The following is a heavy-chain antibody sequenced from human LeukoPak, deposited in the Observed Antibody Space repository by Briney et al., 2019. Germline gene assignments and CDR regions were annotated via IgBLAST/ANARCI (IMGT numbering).Heavy chain of an antibody. D-gene: IGHD6-13*01. J-gene: IGHJ5*02. V-gene: IGHV4-59*01. CDR1: GGSINSFY. CDR3: AREYESSAGYGSSWINWIDP. CDR2: VYYSGST. Sequence: SETLSLTCTVSGGSINSFYWSWIRQSPEKVLEWIGYVYYSGSTYYNPALKSRVTISLDRSKNQFSLKLDSVTAADTAVYYCAREYESSAGYGSSWINWIDPWGQGTLVTVSS.